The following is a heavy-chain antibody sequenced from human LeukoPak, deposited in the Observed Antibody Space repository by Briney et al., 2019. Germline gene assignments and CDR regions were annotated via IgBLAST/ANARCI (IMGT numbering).Heavy chain of an antibody. CDR2: INPNSGGT. V-gene: IGHV1-2*04. CDR3: AREYYYDSSGSETPYYYYGMDV. Sequence: ASVKVSCKASGYTFTGYYMHWVRQAPGQGLEWMGWINPNSGGTNYAQKFQGWVTMTRDTSISTAYMELSRLRSDDTAVYYCAREYYYDSSGSETPYYYYGMDVWGQGTTVTVSS. CDR1: GYTFTGYY. J-gene: IGHJ6*02. D-gene: IGHD3-22*01.